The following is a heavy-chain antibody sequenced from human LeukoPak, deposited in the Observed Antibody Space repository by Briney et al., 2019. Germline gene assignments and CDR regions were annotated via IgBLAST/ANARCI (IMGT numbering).Heavy chain of an antibody. CDR2: IKQDGSVK. Sequence: PGGSLRLSCAASGLTFRNYWMSWVRQAPGKGLEWVANIKQDGSVKFYVDSVNGRFTISRDNAKNSLYLQMNSLRAEDTAVYYCARVGHYYDSSGYYTGNYFDYWGQGTLVTVSS. D-gene: IGHD3-22*01. CDR3: ARVGHYYDSSGYYTGNYFDY. CDR1: GLTFRNYW. J-gene: IGHJ4*02. V-gene: IGHV3-7*01.